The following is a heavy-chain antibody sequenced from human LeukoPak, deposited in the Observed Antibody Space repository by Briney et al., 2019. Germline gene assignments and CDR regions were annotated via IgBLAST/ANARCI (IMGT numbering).Heavy chain of an antibody. J-gene: IGHJ3*02. D-gene: IGHD6-19*01. Sequence: GASVKVSCKASGYTFTGYYMHWVRQAPGQGLEWMGWINPNSGGTNYAQKFQGWDTMTRDTSISTAYMELSRLRSDDTAVYYCARDSSGWYDYAFDIWGQGTMVTVSS. V-gene: IGHV1-2*04. CDR3: ARDSSGWYDYAFDI. CDR2: INPNSGGT. CDR1: GYTFTGYY.